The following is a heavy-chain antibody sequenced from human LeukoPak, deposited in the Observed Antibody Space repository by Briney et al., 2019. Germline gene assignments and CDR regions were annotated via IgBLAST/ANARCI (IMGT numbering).Heavy chain of an antibody. Sequence: GGSLRLSCAASGFTFSSYSMHWVRQAPGKGLEWVAFIRYDGSNKYYADSVKGRFTISRDNSKSTLYLQMNSLRAEDTAVYYCAKDGSYYGSGSLLNWGQGTLVTVSS. V-gene: IGHV3-30*02. D-gene: IGHD3-10*01. CDR3: AKDGSYYGSGSLLN. CDR2: IRYDGSNK. CDR1: GFTFSSYS. J-gene: IGHJ4*02.